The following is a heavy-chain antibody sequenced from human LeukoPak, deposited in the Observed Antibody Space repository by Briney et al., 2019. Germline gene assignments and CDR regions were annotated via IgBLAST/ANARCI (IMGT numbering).Heavy chain of an antibody. J-gene: IGHJ4*02. CDR3: ASGLTVDTAMGSPYYFDY. CDR2: IIPIFGTA. CDR1: GGTFSSYA. D-gene: IGHD5-18*01. V-gene: IGHV1-69*13. Sequence: ASVKVSCKASGGTFSSYAISWVRQAPGQGLEWMGGIIPIFGTANYAQKFQGRVTITADESTSTAYMELSSLRSEDTAVYYCASGLTVDTAMGSPYYFDYWGQGTLVTVSS.